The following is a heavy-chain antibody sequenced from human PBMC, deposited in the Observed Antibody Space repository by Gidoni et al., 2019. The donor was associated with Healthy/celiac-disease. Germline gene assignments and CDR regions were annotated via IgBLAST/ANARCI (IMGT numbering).Heavy chain of an antibody. V-gene: IGHV3-9*01. CDR2: ISWNSGSI. J-gene: IGHJ4*02. D-gene: IGHD2-15*01. Sequence: EVQLVESGGGLVQPGRSLRLSCAASGFTFDDYAMHWVRQAPGKGLEWVSGISWNSGSIGYADSVKGRFTISRDNAKNSLYLQMNSLRAEDTALYYCAKDGGGYGGNPFDYWGQGTLVTVSS. CDR3: AKDGGGYGGNPFDY. CDR1: GFTFDDYA.